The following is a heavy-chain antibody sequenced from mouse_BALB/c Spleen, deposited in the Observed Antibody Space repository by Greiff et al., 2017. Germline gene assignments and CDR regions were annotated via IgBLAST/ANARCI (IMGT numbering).Heavy chain of an antibody. J-gene: IGHJ1*01. V-gene: IGHV1-9*01. Sequence: QVQLQQSGAELMKPGASVKISCKATGYTFSSYWIEWVKQRPGHGLEWIGEILPGSGSTNYNEKFKGKATFTADTSSNTAYMQLSSLTSEDSAVYYCARSSHYYGHWYFDVWGAGTTVTVSS. D-gene: IGHD1-1*01. CDR1: GYTFSSYW. CDR2: ILPGSGST. CDR3: ARSSHYYGHWYFDV.